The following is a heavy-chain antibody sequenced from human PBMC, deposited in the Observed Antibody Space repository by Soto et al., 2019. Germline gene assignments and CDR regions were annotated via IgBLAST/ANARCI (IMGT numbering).Heavy chain of an antibody. D-gene: IGHD3-22*01. J-gene: IGHJ5*01. Sequence: RLSDARPGCTLSRYRRYSYRQAPGKGLEWVAVISYDGSNKYYADSVKGRFTISRDNSKNTLYLQMNSLRAEDTAVYYCKQGGGYDSSARGLYTWGHATLVTVSS. CDR1: GCTLSRYR. V-gene: IGHV3-30-3*01. CDR2: ISYDGSNK. CDR3: KQGGGYDSSARGLYT.